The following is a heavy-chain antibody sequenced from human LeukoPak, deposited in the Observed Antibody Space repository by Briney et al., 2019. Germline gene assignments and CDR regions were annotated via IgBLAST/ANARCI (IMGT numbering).Heavy chain of an antibody. V-gene: IGHV3-7*01. CDR2: N. Sequence: NYYVDSVKGRLTISRDNANNLFYLHMNSLRAEDTAVYYCARDWGTSSDYFDYWGQGTPVTVSS. J-gene: IGHJ4*02. CDR3: ARDWGTSSDYFDY. D-gene: IGHD6-6*01.